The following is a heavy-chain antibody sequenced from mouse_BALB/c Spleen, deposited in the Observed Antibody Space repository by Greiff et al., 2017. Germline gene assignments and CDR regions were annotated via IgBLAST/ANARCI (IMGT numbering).Heavy chain of an antibody. CDR3: ARGGWYDREYYFDY. CDR2: IWAGGST. J-gene: IGHJ2*01. Sequence: VMLVESGPGLVAPSQSLSITCTVSGFSLTSYGVHWVRQPPGKGLEWLGVIWAGGSTNYNSALMSRLSISKDNSKSQVFLKMNSLQTDDTAMYYCARGGWYDREYYFDYWGQGTTLTVSS. V-gene: IGHV2-9*02. D-gene: IGHD2-14*01. CDR1: GFSLTSYG.